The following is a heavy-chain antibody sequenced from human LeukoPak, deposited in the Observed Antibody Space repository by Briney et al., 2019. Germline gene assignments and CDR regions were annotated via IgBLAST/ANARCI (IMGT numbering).Heavy chain of an antibody. Sequence: GGSLRLSCAASGFTFSSYAMSWVRQAPGKGLEGVSAISGSGGSTYYADSVKGRFTISRDNSKNTLYLQMNSLKAEDTAVYYCAKDGSPPSTRVYSSSWYIWFDPWGQGTLVTVSS. CDR3: AKDGSPPSTRVYSSSWYIWFDP. CDR2: ISGSGGST. CDR1: GFTFSSYA. D-gene: IGHD6-13*01. V-gene: IGHV3-23*01. J-gene: IGHJ5*02.